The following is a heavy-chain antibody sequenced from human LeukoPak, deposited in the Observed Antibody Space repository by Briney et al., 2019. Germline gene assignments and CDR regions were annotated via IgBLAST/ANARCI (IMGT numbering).Heavy chain of an antibody. V-gene: IGHV4-59*01. CDR3: AGERDFTYCGFEDCFDI. D-gene: IGHD2-21*01. Sequence: PSETLSLTCTVSGGSISSYYWSWIRQPPGKGLEWIGYIYYSGSTNYNPSLKSRVTISVDTSKNQFSLKLSSVTAADTAVYYCAGERDFTYCGFEDCFDIWGQGKMVNGSS. CDR2: IYYSGST. J-gene: IGHJ3*02. CDR1: GGSISSYY.